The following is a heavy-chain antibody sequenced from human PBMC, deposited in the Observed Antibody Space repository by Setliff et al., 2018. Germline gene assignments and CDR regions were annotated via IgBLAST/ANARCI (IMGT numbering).Heavy chain of an antibody. Sequence: SETLSLTCTVSGGSISSSSYYWGWIRQPPGKGLEWIGSIYYSGSTNYNPSLKSRVTISVDTSKKQFSLKLSSVTAADTAVYYCARGGKILEWLYAHDYWGQGTLVTVSS. V-gene: IGHV4-39*07. CDR3: ARGGKILEWLYAHDY. CDR1: GGSISSSSYY. CDR2: IYYSGST. D-gene: IGHD3-3*01. J-gene: IGHJ4*02.